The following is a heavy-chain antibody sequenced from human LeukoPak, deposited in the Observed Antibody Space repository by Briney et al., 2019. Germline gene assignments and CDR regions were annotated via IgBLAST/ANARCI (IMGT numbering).Heavy chain of an antibody. V-gene: IGHV3-23*01. CDR1: GFTFSSYA. D-gene: IGHD6-19*01. J-gene: IGHJ4*02. CDR3: AKLSYSSGWYSLLPARPYYFDY. CDR2: ISGSGGST. Sequence: PGGSLRLSRAASGFTFSSYAMSWVRQAPGKGLEWVSAISGSGGSTYYADSVKGRFTISRDNSKNTLYLQMNSLRAEDTAVYYCAKLSYSSGWYSLLPARPYYFDYWGQGTLVTVSS.